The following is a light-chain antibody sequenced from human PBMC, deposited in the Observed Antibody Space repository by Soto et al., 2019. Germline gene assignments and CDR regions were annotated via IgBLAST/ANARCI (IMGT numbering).Light chain of an antibody. J-gene: IGKJ4*01. CDR2: KAS. V-gene: IGKV1-5*03. Sequence: DIQMTQSPSTLSASVGDRNTITCRASQSISSWLAWYQQKPGKAPKLLIYKASSLESGVPSRFSGSGSGTEFTLTISSLQPDDFATYYCQQYNSYSLTFGGGTKV. CDR3: QQYNSYSLT. CDR1: QSISSW.